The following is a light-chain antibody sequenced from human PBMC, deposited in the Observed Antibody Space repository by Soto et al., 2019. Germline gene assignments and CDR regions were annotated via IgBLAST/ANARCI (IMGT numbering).Light chain of an antibody. V-gene: IGLV2-14*01. CDR2: EVT. J-gene: IGLJ2*01. CDR1: SSDVGGYNY. CDR3: SSYTSSRTVL. Sequence: QSALTQPASVSGSLGQSITISCTGTSSDVGGYNYVSWYQQHPGKDPKVVIFEVTKRPSGVSSRFSGSKSGNTASLTVSGLQAEDDGDYYCSSYTSSRTVLFGGGTKVTVL.